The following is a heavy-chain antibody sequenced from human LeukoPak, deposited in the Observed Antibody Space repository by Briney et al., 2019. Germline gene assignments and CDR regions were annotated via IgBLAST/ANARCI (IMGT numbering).Heavy chain of an antibody. V-gene: IGHV3-30*02. Sequence: GGSLRLSCAASGFTFSSSGMIWVRQAPGKGLEWVAFIRYDGSNKYYTDSVKGRFTISRDNSKNTLYLQMNSLRAEDTAVYYCAKGRGWEASYYYYYMDVWGKGTTVTISS. J-gene: IGHJ6*03. D-gene: IGHD1-26*01. CDR1: GFTFSSSG. CDR2: IRYDGSNK. CDR3: AKGRGWEASYYYYYMDV.